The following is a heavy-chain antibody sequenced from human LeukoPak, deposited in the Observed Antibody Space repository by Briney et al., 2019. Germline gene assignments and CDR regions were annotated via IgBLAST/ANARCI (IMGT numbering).Heavy chain of an antibody. CDR3: ASLYSGYDPYYYYYYMDV. Sequence: SETLSLTCTVSGYSISSGYYWGWIRQPPGKGLEWTGSIDHSGSTYYNPSLKSRITISVDTSKNQFSLKLSSVTAADTAVYYCASLYSGYDPYYYYYYMDVWGKGTTVTVSS. CDR2: IDHSGST. D-gene: IGHD5-12*01. V-gene: IGHV4-38-2*02. J-gene: IGHJ6*03. CDR1: GYSISSGYY.